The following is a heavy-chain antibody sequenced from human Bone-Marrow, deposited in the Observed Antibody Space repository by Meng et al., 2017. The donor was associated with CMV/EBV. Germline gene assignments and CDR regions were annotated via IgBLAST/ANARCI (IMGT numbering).Heavy chain of an antibody. Sequence: SETLSLTCTVSGGSISSSSYYWGWIRQPPGKGLEWIGSIYYSGSTYYNPSLKSRVTISVVTSKNQFSLKLSSVTAADTAVYYCARHEIGGGTMVRGVITWFDPWGQGTLVTVSS. J-gene: IGHJ5*02. D-gene: IGHD3-10*01. CDR3: ARHEIGGGTMVRGVITWFDP. CDR2: IYYSGST. CDR1: GGSISSSSYY. V-gene: IGHV4-39*01.